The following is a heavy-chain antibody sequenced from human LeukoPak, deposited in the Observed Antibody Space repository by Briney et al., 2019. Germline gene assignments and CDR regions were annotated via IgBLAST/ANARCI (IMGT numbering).Heavy chain of an antibody. Sequence: PSETLSLTCTVSGGSISSYYWSWLRQPPGKGLEWIAYIYYSGSTNYNPSLKSRVTISVDASKNQFSLKLSSVTAADTAVYYCARDELVPAANHRGYALLFDYWGQGTLVTVSS. J-gene: IGHJ4*02. D-gene: IGHD2-2*01. CDR1: GGSISSYY. CDR3: ARDELVPAANHRGYALLFDY. CDR2: IYYSGST. V-gene: IGHV4-59*01.